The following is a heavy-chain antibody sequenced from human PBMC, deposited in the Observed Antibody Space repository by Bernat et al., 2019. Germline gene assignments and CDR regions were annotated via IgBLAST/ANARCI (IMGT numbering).Heavy chain of an antibody. Sequence: QVQLVESGGGVVQPGRSLRLSCVASGFTFSSYGMHWVRQAPGKGLEWVAVISYDGSNKYYADSVKGRFTISRDNSKNTLYLQMNSLRAEDTAVYYCAKDYQQLVLDYWGQGTLVTVSS. D-gene: IGHD6-13*01. CDR3: AKDYQQLVLDY. V-gene: IGHV3-30*18. CDR1: GFTFSSYG. CDR2: ISYDGSNK. J-gene: IGHJ4*02.